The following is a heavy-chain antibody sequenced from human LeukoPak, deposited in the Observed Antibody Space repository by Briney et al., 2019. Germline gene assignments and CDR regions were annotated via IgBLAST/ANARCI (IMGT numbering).Heavy chain of an antibody. J-gene: IGHJ4*02. V-gene: IGHV3-20*04. CDR3: ARYDYSDYVGYYDH. Sequence: GGSLRLSCAASGFTFSNAWMSWVRQAPGKGLEWVSGINWNGGSTDYADSVKGRFTISRDNAKNSLYLQMNSLRAEDTALYYCARYDYSDYVGYYDHWGQGTLVTVSS. CDR1: GFTFSNAW. CDR2: INWNGGST. D-gene: IGHD4-11*01.